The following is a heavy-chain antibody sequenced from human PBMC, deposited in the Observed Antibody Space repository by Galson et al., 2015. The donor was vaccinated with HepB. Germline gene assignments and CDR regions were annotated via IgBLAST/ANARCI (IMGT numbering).Heavy chain of an antibody. V-gene: IGHV4-59*12. D-gene: IGHD2-8*02. Sequence: ETLSLTCTGAGGSISSYYWSWIRQPPGGGLGWVGYIYYSGSTNYNPSLKSRVTISVDTSKNQFSLKLSSVTAADTAVYYCARGLVKGDNWFDPWGQGTPVTVSS. CDR3: ARGLVKGDNWFDP. J-gene: IGHJ5*02. CDR2: IYYSGST. CDR1: GGSISSYY.